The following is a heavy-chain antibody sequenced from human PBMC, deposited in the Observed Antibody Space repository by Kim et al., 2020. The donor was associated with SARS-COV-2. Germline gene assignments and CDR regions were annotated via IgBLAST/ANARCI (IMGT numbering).Heavy chain of an antibody. CDR1: GGTFSSYA. CDR2: IIPILGIA. D-gene: IGHD4-17*01. J-gene: IGHJ6*03. Sequence: SVKVSCKASGGTFSSYAISWVRQAPGQGLEWMGRIIPILGIANYAQKFQGRVTITADKSTSTAYMEVSSLRSEDTAVYYCARDSDYIGSYYYCYMDVSG. V-gene: IGHV1-69*04. CDR3: ARDSDYIGSYYYCYMDV.